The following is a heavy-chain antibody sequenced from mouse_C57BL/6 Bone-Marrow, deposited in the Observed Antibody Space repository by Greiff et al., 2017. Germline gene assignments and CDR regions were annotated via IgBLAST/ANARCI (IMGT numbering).Heavy chain of an antibody. V-gene: IGHV1-55*01. Sequence: VQLQQSGAELVTPGASVKMSCKASGYSFTSYCITWVMQRPGQGLEWIGDIYPGSGSTNYTEKFKSKATLTVDTSSSTAYMQLSSLTSEDSACYYCARGDGGYAMDYWGQGTSVTVSS. D-gene: IGHD2-13*01. CDR3: ARGDGGYAMDY. CDR2: IYPGSGST. J-gene: IGHJ4*01. CDR1: GYSFTSYC.